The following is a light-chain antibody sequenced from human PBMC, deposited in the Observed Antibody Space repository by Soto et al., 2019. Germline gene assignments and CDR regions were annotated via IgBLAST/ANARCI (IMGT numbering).Light chain of an antibody. V-gene: IGLV2-14*01. Sequence: QSVLTQPASVSGSPGQSITISCTGTSSDVGGYNYVSWYQQHPGKAPKLVIYDVSNRPSGVSNRFSGSKSGNTASLTISGLQAEDEADYYCNSYTSSSTYVFETGTKLTVL. CDR1: SSDVGGYNY. CDR2: DVS. J-gene: IGLJ1*01. CDR3: NSYTSSSTYV.